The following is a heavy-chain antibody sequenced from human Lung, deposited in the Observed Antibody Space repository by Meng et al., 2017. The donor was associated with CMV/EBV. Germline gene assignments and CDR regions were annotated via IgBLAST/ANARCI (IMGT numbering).Heavy chain of an antibody. CDR2: IYYSGST. J-gene: IGHJ5*02. V-gene: IGHV4-31*03. CDR3: ARTNYGDYNWFDP. D-gene: IGHD4-17*01. CDR1: GGSISSGGFY. Sequence: QGQVQGSGPGLVKPSQTLSLTCTVSGGSISSGGFYWSWIRQHPGKGLEWIGYIYYSGSTYYNPSLRSRVAISIDTSKNQFSLKLTSVTAADTAVYFCARTNYGDYNWFDPWGQGTLVTVSS.